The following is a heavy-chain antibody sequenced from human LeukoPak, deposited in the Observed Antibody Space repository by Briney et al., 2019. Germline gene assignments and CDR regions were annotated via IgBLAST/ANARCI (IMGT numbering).Heavy chain of an antibody. CDR2: ISSSSSYI. CDR1: GFTFSSYS. V-gene: IGHV3-21*01. CDR3: AKDPLLRYFDWSINWFDP. D-gene: IGHD3-9*01. J-gene: IGHJ5*02. Sequence: GGSLRLSCAASGFTFSSYSMNWVRQAPGKGLEWVSSISSSSSYIYYADSVKGRFTISRDNAKNSLYLQMNSLRAEDTAVYYCAKDPLLRYFDWSINWFDPWGQGTLVTVSS.